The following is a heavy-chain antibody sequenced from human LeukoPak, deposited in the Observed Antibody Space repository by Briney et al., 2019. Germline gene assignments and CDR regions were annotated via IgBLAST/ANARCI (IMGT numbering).Heavy chain of an antibody. J-gene: IGHJ4*02. V-gene: IGHV4-34*01. CDR3: ARGGNMVRY. D-gene: IGHD3-10*01. CDR1: GGSFSGYY. CDR2: INHSGST. Sequence: PSETLSLTCAVYGGSFSGYYWSWIRQPPGKGLEWIGEINHSGSTNYNPSLKSRVTISVDTSKNQFSLKPSSVTAADTAVYYCARGGNMVRYWGQGTLVTVSS.